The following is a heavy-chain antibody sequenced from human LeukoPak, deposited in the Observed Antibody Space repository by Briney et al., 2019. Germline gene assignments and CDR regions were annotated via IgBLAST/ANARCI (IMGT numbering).Heavy chain of an antibody. V-gene: IGHV4-38-2*02. J-gene: IGHJ4*02. D-gene: IGHD6-19*01. CDR2: IYCTGNT. CDR1: GDSITGYY. CDR3: ARAETYSSGWYDPFFDY. Sequence: SETLSLTCSVSGDSITGYYWGWIRQPPGKGLEWIGNIYCTGNTYYNSSLKSRVTISLDTSKNQFSLKLRSVTAADTAVYYCARAETYSSGWYDPFFDYWGQGTLVTVST.